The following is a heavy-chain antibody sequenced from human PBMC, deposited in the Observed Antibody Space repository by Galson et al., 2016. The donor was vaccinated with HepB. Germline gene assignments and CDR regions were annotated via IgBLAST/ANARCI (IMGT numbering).Heavy chain of an antibody. J-gene: IGHJ4*02. CDR1: GFIVSSTY. D-gene: IGHD3-10*01. CDR2: INADGTT. Sequence: SLRLSCAASGFIVSSTYMSWVRQAPGKGLEWVSMINADGTTNYADSVKGRFTISRDSLKNMLYLQMNSLRVEDTAVYYCRRSEGEEPIDYWGQGTLVTVSS. V-gene: IGHV3-53*01. CDR3: RRSEGEEPIDY.